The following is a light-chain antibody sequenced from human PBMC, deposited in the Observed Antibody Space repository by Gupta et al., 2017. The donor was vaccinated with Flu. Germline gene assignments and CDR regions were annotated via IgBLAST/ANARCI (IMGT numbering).Light chain of an antibody. CDR2: LGS. CDR3: MEALQTPGT. Sequence: DIVLTQSPLSLPVTPGEPASLSCRSSQSLLHSNGYNYLDWYLQKPGQPPQLLIYLGSYRASGVPDRFSGSGSGTDFTLKISRVEADDVGVYSFMEALQTPGTFGQGTKVE. J-gene: IGKJ1*01. CDR1: QSLLHSNGYNY. V-gene: IGKV2-28*01.